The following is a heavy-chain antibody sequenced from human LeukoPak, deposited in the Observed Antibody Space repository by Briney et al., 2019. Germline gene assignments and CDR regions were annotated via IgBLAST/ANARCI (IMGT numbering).Heavy chain of an antibody. V-gene: IGHV3-30*03. D-gene: IGHD3-16*01. Sequence: GGSLRLSCAASGFTFSSYGMHWVRQAPGKGLEWVAVISYDGSNKYYADSVKGRFTISRDNSKNTLYLQMNSLRAEDTAVYYCARDPGDTAAFDIWGQGTMVTVSS. CDR1: GFTFSSYG. J-gene: IGHJ3*02. CDR3: ARDPGDTAAFDI. CDR2: ISYDGSNK.